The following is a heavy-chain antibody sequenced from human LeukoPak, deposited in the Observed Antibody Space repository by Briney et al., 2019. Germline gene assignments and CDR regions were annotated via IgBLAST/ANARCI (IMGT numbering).Heavy chain of an antibody. CDR1: GYTFTSYA. D-gene: IGHD2-2*01. Sequence: WASVKVSCKASGYTFTSYAMHWVRQAPGQRLEWMGWINAGNGNTKYSQKFQGRVTMTTDTSTSTAYMELRSLRSDDTAVYYCARAVVVVPAAPHPWGQGTLVTVSS. J-gene: IGHJ5*02. V-gene: IGHV1-3*01. CDR2: INAGNGNT. CDR3: ARAVVVVPAAPHP.